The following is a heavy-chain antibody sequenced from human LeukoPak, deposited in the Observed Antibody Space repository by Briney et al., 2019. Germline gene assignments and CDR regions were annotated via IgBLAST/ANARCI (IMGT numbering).Heavy chain of an antibody. CDR3: AKVSGYTSGWYVDFDY. V-gene: IGHV3-23*01. CDR2: INGGGGST. J-gene: IGHJ4*02. CDR1: GFTFSTYA. Sequence: PGGSLRLSCAASGFTFSTYAMNWVRQAPGKGLEWVSGINGGGGSTYYADSVKGRFTISRDNSKNTLYLQMSSLRAEDTAVYYCAKVSGYTSGWYVDFDYWGQGTLVTVSS. D-gene: IGHD6-19*01.